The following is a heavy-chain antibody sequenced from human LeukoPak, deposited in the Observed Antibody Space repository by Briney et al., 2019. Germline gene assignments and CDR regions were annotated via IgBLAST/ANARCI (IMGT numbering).Heavy chain of an antibody. CDR1: GYTFTGYY. V-gene: IGHV1-2*02. J-gene: IGHJ4*02. CDR2: INPNSGGT. D-gene: IGHD5-18*01. Sequence: ASVKASCKASGYTFTGYYMHWVRQAPGQGLEWMGWINPNSGGTNYAQKFQGRVTMTRDTSISTAYMELSRLRSDDTAVYYCARGSPHTATDTYYFDYWGQGTLVTVSS. CDR3: ARGSPHTATDTYYFDY.